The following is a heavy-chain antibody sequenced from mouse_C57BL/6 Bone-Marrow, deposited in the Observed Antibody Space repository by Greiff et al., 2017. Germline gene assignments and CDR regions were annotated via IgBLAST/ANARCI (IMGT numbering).Heavy chain of an antibody. Sequence: QVQLQQSGAELVRPGTSVKMSCKASGYTFTNYWMGWAKQRPGHGLEWIGDIYPGGGYTNYNEKFKGKATLTADKSSSTAYMQFSSLTSEDSAIYYCARSRTGFYAMDYWGQGTSVTVSS. D-gene: IGHD4-1*01. V-gene: IGHV1-63*01. J-gene: IGHJ4*01. CDR2: IYPGGGYT. CDR3: ARSRTGFYAMDY. CDR1: GYTFTNYW.